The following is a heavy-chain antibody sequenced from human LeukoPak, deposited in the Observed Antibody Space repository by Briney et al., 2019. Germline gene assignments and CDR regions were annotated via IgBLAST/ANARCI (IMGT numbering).Heavy chain of an antibody. V-gene: IGHV3-30*03. J-gene: IGHJ4*02. CDR1: GFTFSNYG. CDR3: ARDFGQYYDSGAYPPGD. D-gene: IGHD3-22*01. CDR2: ISYDGSNQ. Sequence: GRSLRLSCEASGFTFSNYGMHWVRQAPGKGLEWVAVISYDGSNQYYADSVKGRFTISRDNSKNTLYLQMNSLRAEDTAVYYCARDFGQYYDSGAYPPGDWGQGTLVTVSS.